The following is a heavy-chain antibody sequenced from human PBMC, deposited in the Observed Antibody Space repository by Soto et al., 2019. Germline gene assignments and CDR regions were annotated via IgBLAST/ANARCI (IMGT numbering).Heavy chain of an antibody. J-gene: IGHJ5*02. CDR1: GGSISNVGYF. Sequence: QVQLQESGPGLVKPSQTLSLTCTVSGGSISNVGYFRSWIRQPPGKGLEWIGFIYHTGTTYYNPSLRSRVSISIDTSKSQFSLKLNSVTAADTAVYYCARVMAAMQNWLDPWGQGTLVTVSP. D-gene: IGHD2-2*01. CDR3: ARVMAAMQNWLDP. CDR2: IYHTGTT. V-gene: IGHV4-30-4*01.